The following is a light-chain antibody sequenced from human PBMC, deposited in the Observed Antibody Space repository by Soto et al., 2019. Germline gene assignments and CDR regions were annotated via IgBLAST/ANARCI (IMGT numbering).Light chain of an antibody. Sequence: EIVLTQSPGTLSLSPGERPTLSCRARQSVPKNYLAWYQQKRGQAPRLLVYGASNRATGIPDRFSGSGSGTDFTLTISRLEPEDSAVYYCQQYAMSPLTFGGGTRVEI. V-gene: IGKV3-20*01. CDR2: GAS. J-gene: IGKJ4*01. CDR3: QQYAMSPLT. CDR1: QSVPKNY.